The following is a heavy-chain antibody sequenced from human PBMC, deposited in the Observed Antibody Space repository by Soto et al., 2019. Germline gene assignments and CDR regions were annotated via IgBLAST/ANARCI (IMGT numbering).Heavy chain of an antibody. CDR1: GDSITSDTW. CDR2: IYHSGRT. CDR3: TANGYYSLDY. Sequence: SETLSLTCSVSGDSITSDTWWSWVRQSPGKGLEWIGEIYHSGRTHYNPSLKSRVIISVDTSKNDFSLTLSSVTAADTAVYYCTANGYYSLDYWGQGSLVTVSS. D-gene: IGHD5-12*01. V-gene: IGHV4-4*02. J-gene: IGHJ4*02.